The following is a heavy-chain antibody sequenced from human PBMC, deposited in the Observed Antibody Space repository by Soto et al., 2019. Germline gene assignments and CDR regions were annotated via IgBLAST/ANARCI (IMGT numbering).Heavy chain of an antibody. CDR2: ITAGGDGT. V-gene: IGHV3-23*01. CDR1: GITFSNYM. CDR3: APHVYCSGGSCQYDAFAI. J-gene: IGHJ3*02. Sequence: EVQVLESGGGLVQPGGSLRLSCEASGITFSNYMMTWIRQAPGKGLEWVSTITAGGDGTYYADSVKGRFTMSRETSKNTXHLQMNSLRAEDTAVYYCAPHVYCSGGSCQYDAFAIRGQGTMVTVSS. D-gene: IGHD2-15*01.